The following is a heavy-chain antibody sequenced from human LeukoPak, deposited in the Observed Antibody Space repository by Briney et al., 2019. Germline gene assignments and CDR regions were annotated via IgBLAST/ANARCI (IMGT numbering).Heavy chain of an antibody. Sequence: SDTLSLTCAVSGYSISSSNWWGWIRQPPGKGLEWIGYIYYSGSTYYNPSLKSRVTMSVDTSKNQFSLKLSSVTAADTAVYYCARVLGERYCSTWGQGTLVTVSS. CDR1: GYSISSSNW. V-gene: IGHV4-28*01. J-gene: IGHJ5*02. D-gene: IGHD2-15*01. CDR2: IYYSGST. CDR3: ARVLGERYCST.